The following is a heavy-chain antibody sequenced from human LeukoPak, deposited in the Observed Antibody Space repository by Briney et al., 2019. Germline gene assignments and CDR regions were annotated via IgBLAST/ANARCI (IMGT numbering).Heavy chain of an antibody. D-gene: IGHD4-23*01. CDR1: GYTFTSHG. J-gene: IGHJ3*02. CDR3: SKGIGGNDAFDI. V-gene: IGHV1-18*01. CDR2: IAAYQGKI. Sequence: AASVKVSCKPSGYTFTSHGISWVRQAPGQGLEWVGWIAAYQGKIAYAQKFQGRVTMTTDTTTNTAYMELRSLRSDDTAVYYCSKGIGGNDAFDIWGQGTMVTVSS.